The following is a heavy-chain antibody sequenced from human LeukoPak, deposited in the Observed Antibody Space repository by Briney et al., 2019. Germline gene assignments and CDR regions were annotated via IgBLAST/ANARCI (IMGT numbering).Heavy chain of an antibody. CDR3: AKEVGATHRFDY. V-gene: IGHV3-30*02. CDR1: GFTFSSYG. Sequence: GGSLRLSCAASGFTFSSYGVHWVRQAPGKGLEWVAFIRYDGSDKNYADSVKGRFVISRDNSKKTLYLQMNSLRPEDTAVYYCAKEVGATHRFDYWGQGTLVTVSS. J-gene: IGHJ4*02. CDR2: IRYDGSDK. D-gene: IGHD1-26*01.